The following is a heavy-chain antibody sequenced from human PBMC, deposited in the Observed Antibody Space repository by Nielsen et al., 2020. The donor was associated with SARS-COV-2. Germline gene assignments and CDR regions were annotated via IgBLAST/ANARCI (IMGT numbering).Heavy chain of an antibody. Sequence: GESLKISCAAPAFTFSTYWMHWVRQAPGKGLVWVSRINSDGSSTSYADSVKGRFTIPRDNAKNTLYLQMNSLRAEDTAVYYCVRGLQVPNGLAHCWGKGTLVTVSS. CDR2: INSDGSST. D-gene: IGHD3-16*01. J-gene: IGHJ4*02. V-gene: IGHV3-74*01. CDR1: AFTFSTYW. CDR3: VRGLQVPNGLAHC.